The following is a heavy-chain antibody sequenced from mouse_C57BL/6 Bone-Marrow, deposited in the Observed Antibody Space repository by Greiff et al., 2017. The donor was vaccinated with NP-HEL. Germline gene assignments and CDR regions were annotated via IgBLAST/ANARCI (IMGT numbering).Heavy chain of an antibody. D-gene: IGHD2-5*01. CDR1: GFNIKDDY. V-gene: IGHV14-4*01. J-gene: IGHJ3*01. CDR3: TTYYSNYVAY. Sequence: EVQLQQSGAELVRPGASVKLSCTASGFNIKDDYMHWVKQRPEQGLEWIGWIDPENGDTEYASKLQGKATITADTSSNTAYLQLSSLTSEDTAVYYCTTYYSNYVAYWGQGTLVTVSA. CDR2: IDPENGDT.